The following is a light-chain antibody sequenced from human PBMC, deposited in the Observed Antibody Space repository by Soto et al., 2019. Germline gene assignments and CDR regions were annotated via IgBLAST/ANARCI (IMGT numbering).Light chain of an antibody. Sequence: QLVLTQPPSVSGALGQRVTISCSGGSSNIGAGYDVHWYQQFPGTAPKLLIYANTNRPSGVPDRFSGSKSDTSATLAITGLQAEDEAHYYCQSYDTGLSGSGVFGGGTKLTVL. CDR2: ANT. CDR1: SSNIGAGYD. V-gene: IGLV1-40*01. J-gene: IGLJ3*02. CDR3: QSYDTGLSGSGV.